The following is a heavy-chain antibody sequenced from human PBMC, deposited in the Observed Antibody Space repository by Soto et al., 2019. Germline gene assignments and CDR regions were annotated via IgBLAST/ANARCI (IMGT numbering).Heavy chain of an antibody. V-gene: IGHV3-30*03. CDR1: GFTFSSYG. J-gene: IGHJ4*02. CDR2: ISYDGGLQ. Sequence: QAQLVESGGGVVQPGRSLRLSCAASGFTFSSYGMHWVRQAPGTGLGWVAVISYDGGLQHYADSVKGRVTISRDNSKNMVLLQMNSLRAEDTAVYYCVSDRGYGHASVPYSWGQGTLVSVSS. D-gene: IGHD5-18*01. CDR3: VSDRGYGHASVPYS.